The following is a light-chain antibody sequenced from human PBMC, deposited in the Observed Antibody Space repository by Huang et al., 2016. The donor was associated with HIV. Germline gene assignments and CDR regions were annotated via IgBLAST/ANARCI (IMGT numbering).Light chain of an antibody. Sequence: IVVTQSPDSLAVSLGERAAINCKSSQTLLYSSNHNNYLTWYQQKPGQSPALLIYWASTRAPGVPDRFNGSGSGTDFTLTINSLQTEDVALYYCQQYFSTPLTFGGGTKVDIK. CDR2: WAS. CDR1: QTLLYSSNHNNY. V-gene: IGKV4-1*01. CDR3: QQYFSTPLT. J-gene: IGKJ4*01.